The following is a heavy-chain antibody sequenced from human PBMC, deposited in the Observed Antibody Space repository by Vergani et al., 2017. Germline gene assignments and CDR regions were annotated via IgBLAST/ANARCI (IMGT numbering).Heavy chain of an antibody. CDR2: IYYSGST. J-gene: IGHJ5*02. D-gene: IGHD5-24*01. CDR3: AREQIRFAP. Sequence: QVQLQQWGAGLLKPSETLSITCTVSGGSISSYYWRWIRQPPGKGLEWIGSIYYSGSTYYNPSRKSRVTISVETSKNQLPLKLSSVTAADTAVYYCAREQIRFAPWGQGTLVTVSS. CDR1: GGSISSYY. V-gene: IGHV4-39*07.